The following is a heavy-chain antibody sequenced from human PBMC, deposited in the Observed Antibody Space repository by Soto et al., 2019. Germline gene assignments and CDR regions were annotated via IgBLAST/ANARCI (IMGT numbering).Heavy chain of an antibody. Sequence: QVQLVESGGGVVQPGRSLRLSCAASGFPFTTYGMHWVREGPGKGLDWVAAISYDGSNKFYADSVKGRFTISRDNSKNTRYLQMNSLRPEDTALYYCVGGQYYFDYRGHGTLVIVSS. D-gene: IGHD3-10*01. CDR1: GFPFTTYG. CDR2: ISYDGSNK. CDR3: VGGQYYFDY. J-gene: IGHJ4*01. V-gene: IGHV3-30*03.